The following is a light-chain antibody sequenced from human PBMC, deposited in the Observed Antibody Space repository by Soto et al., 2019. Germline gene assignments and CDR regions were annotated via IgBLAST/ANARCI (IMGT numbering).Light chain of an antibody. CDR3: QQYGSSIT. J-gene: IGKJ5*01. V-gene: IGKV3-20*01. Sequence: EIVLTQSPGTRSLSPGERATLSCRASQSVSSSYLAWYQQKPGQAPRLLIYAASSRATGIPDRFSGSGSGTDFTLTINRLEPEDFAVYYCQQYGSSITFGQGTRLEIK. CDR2: AAS. CDR1: QSVSSSY.